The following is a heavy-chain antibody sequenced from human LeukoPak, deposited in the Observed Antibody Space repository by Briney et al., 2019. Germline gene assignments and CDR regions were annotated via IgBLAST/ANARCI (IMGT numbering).Heavy chain of an antibody. V-gene: IGHV4-34*01. CDR2: IKHSGST. CDR1: GGSFSGYY. D-gene: IGHD3-10*01. Sequence: SETLSLTCAVYGGSFSGYYWSWIRQPPGKGLEWIGEIKHSGSTNYNPSLKSRVTISVDTSKNQFSQKLSSVTAAHTAVYYCARGPYDYGSGSYLIKPYYFDYWGQGTLVTVSS. J-gene: IGHJ4*02. CDR3: ARGPYDYGSGSYLIKPYYFDY.